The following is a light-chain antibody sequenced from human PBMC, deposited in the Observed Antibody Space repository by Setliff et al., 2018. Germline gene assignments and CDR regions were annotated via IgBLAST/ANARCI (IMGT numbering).Light chain of an antibody. CDR2: RNN. Sequence: QSVLTQPPSASGTPGQRVTISCSGSSSNIGSNYVYWYQQLPGTAPKLLIYRNNQRHSGVPDRFSGSKSGTSASLAISGLRSEDEADYYCAAWDDSLSGLFGGGTK. CDR3: AAWDDSLSGL. CDR1: SSNIGSNY. J-gene: IGLJ2*01. V-gene: IGLV1-47*01.